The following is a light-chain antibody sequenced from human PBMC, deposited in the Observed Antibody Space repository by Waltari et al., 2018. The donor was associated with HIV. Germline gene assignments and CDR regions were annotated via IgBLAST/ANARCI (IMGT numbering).Light chain of an antibody. V-gene: IGLV1-40*01. CDR1: ASNIGADYR. CDR2: AHP. CDR3: QSYDKFLSAWI. J-gene: IGLJ2*01. Sequence: VLTQPPSVSGAPGQRVNISCAGSASNIGADYRVHWYRPFPARAPQLLIFAHPLRPSGGPDRFSGSRSGTSSSLAISGLQTEDEADYFCQSYDKFLSAWIFGGGTRVTVL.